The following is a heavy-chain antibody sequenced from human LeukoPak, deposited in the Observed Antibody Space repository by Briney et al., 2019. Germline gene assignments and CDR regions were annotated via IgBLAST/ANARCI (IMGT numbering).Heavy chain of an antibody. CDR3: ALVGGYYYFDY. D-gene: IGHD2-8*02. CDR2: IIPIFGTA. V-gene: IGHV1-69*13. Sequence: ASVKVSCKASGYTFTSYGISWVRQAPGQGVEWMGGIIPIFGTANYAQEFQGRVTITADESTSTAYMELSSLRSEDTAVYYCALVGGYYYFDYWGQGTLVTVSS. J-gene: IGHJ4*02. CDR1: GYTFTSYG.